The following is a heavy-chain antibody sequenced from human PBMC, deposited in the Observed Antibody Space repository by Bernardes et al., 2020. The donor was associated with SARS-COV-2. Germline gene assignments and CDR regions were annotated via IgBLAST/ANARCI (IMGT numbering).Heavy chain of an antibody. V-gene: IGHV3-23*01. CDR3: AKGPPAMIVVVMYYFDY. D-gene: IGHD3-22*01. J-gene: IGHJ4*02. Sequence: GSLRLSCAASGVTFSSYAMSWVRQAPGKGLEWVSGISGSGGSTDYADSVKGRFTISRDNSKNTLYLQMNSLRAEDTAVYYCAKGPPAMIVVVMYYFDYWGQGTLVTVSS. CDR2: ISGSGGST. CDR1: GVTFSSYA.